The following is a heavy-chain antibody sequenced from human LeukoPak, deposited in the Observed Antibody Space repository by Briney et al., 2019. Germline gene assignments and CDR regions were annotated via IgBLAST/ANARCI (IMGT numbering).Heavy chain of an antibody. D-gene: IGHD6-13*01. Sequence: ASVKVSCKASGYTFTGYYMHWVRQTPGQGLERMGWINPNSGGTNYAQKFQGRDTMTRDTSISTAYMELSRLRSDDTAVDCCARVPTGYSSSFFDYWGQGTLVTVSS. CDR3: ARVPTGYSSSFFDY. J-gene: IGHJ4*02. V-gene: IGHV1-2*02. CDR1: GYTFTGYY. CDR2: INPNSGGT.